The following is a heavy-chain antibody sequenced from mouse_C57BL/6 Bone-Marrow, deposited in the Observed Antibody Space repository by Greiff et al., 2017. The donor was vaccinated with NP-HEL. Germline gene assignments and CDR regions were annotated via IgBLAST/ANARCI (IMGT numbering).Heavy chain of an antibody. CDR1: GFNIKDDY. J-gene: IGHJ2*01. CDR2: IDPENGDT. Sequence: EVKLMESGAELVRPGASVKLSCTASGFNIKDDYMHWVKQRPEQGLEWIGWIDPENGDTEYASKFQGKATITADTSSNTAYLQLSSLTSEDTAVYYCKGQPSLFDYWGQGTTLTVSS. V-gene: IGHV14-4*01. CDR3: KGQPSLFDY. D-gene: IGHD6-1*01.